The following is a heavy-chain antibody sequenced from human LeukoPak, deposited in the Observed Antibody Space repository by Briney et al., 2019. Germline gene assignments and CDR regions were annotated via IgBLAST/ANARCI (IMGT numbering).Heavy chain of an antibody. Sequence: GGSLRLSCAASGFTFSNYWMHWVRQAPGKGLVWVSRINNDGSQSWYADSVKGRFTISRDNAKNTLFLQMSSLRDEDTAVYYCARDLYSGSYHGVNYWGQGTLVTVSS. CDR3: ARDLYSGSYHGVNY. J-gene: IGHJ4*02. V-gene: IGHV3-74*01. D-gene: IGHD1-26*01. CDR2: INNDGSQS. CDR1: GFTFSNYW.